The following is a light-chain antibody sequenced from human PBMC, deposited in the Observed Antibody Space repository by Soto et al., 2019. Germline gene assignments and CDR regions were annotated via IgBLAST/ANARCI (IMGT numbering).Light chain of an antibody. V-gene: IGKV1-5*03. J-gene: IGKJ1*01. CDR1: QSIRVW. Sequence: DIQISQSPSTLSASVGDRVTNTCRASQSIRVWLAWYQQKAAKAPNLLISKALRLESGVPSRFSGSGSETEFTLTISGLQPGDSATYYCQQYNSYSPTFGQGTKVDIK. CDR2: KAL. CDR3: QQYNSYSPT.